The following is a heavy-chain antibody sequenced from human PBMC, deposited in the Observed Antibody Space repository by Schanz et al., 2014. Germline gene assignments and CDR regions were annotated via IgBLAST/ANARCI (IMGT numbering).Heavy chain of an antibody. CDR2: ISGSGGST. Sequence: EVQLVESGGGLVQPGGSLRLSCAASGFTFSNYWMSWVRQAPGKGLEWVSAISGSGGSTYYADSVKGRFIISRDNSKNNSKNTLYVQMNSLRVEDTAVYYCARDLISSGWYGWGQGTLVTVSS. CDR3: ARDLISSGWYG. J-gene: IGHJ4*02. CDR1: GFTFSNYW. D-gene: IGHD6-19*01. V-gene: IGHV3-23*04.